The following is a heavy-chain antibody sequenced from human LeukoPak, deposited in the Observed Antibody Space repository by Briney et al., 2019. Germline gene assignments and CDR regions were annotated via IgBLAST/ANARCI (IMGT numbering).Heavy chain of an antibody. J-gene: IGHJ4*02. CDR2: INQDGSEE. Sequence: GGSLRLSCAASGFTFSIYWMSWVRQVPGKGLEWVANINQDGSEEYYVDSVKGRFTISRDNAKNSLYLQMNSLRAEDTAVYYCARDRPAYDFWSGQSGDYWGQGTLVTVSS. D-gene: IGHD3-3*01. V-gene: IGHV3-7*01. CDR3: ARDRPAYDFWSGQSGDY. CDR1: GFTFSIYW.